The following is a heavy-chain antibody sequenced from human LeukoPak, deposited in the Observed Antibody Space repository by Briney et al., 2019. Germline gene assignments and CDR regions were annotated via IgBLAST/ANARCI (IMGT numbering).Heavy chain of an antibody. CDR2: IIPIFGTA. D-gene: IGHD3-10*01. J-gene: IGHJ4*02. CDR1: GYTFTVYY. Sequence: ASVKVSCTAPGYTFTVYYIHWMRQAPGQGLEWVGGIIPIFGTANYAQKFQGRVTITADESTSTAYMELSSLRSEDTAVYYCARDGSMVRGVIGSHYFDYWGQGTLVTVSS. V-gene: IGHV1-69*13. CDR3: ARDGSMVRGVIGSHYFDY.